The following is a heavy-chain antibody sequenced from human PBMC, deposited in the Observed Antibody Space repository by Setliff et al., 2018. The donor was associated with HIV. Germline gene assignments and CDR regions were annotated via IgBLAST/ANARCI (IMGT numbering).Heavy chain of an antibody. V-gene: IGHV3-64*01. D-gene: IGHD6-19*01. CDR3: ARSNGQWLKNWFDP. J-gene: IGHJ5*02. CDR1: GFTFSSYA. Sequence: GGSLRLSCAVSGFTFSSYAMHWVRQAPGKGLEYVSTISSNGGSTYYANFVKGRFTISRDNSKNTLYLQMGSLRAEDMAVYYCARSNGQWLKNWFDPWGQGTRVTVSS. CDR2: ISSNGGST.